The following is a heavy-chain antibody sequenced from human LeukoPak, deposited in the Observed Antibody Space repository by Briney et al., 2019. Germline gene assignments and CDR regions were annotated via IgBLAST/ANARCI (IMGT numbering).Heavy chain of an antibody. CDR1: GGSISSYY. J-gene: IGHJ4*02. Sequence: SETLSLTCTVSGGSISSYYRSWIRQPPGKGLEWIGYIYNSGSRSYNPSLKSRLTISEDRSKNQFFLRLSSVTAADTAVYFCARGGGYHSGYYYYYFDDWGQGTLVTVSS. D-gene: IGHD3-22*01. CDR3: ARGGGYHSGYYYYYFDD. CDR2: IYNSGSR. V-gene: IGHV4-59*01.